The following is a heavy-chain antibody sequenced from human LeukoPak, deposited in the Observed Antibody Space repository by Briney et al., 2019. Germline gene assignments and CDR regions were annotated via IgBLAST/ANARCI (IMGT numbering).Heavy chain of an antibody. CDR1: GDTVSRNIAA. J-gene: IGHJ4*02. CDR3: AREVGNVFGY. D-gene: IGHD3-22*01. Sequence: SQTLSLPCAISGDTVSRNIAAWTSIRQSPSRGLEWLGRTYYTSKWFHDYALSVKSRITINPDTSKNQVSLQLNSVTPEDTAVYFCAREVGNVFGYWGQGTLVTVSS. CDR2: TYYTSKWFH. V-gene: IGHV6-1*01.